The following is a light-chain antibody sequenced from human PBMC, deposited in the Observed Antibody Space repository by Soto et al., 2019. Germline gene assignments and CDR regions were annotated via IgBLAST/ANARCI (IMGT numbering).Light chain of an antibody. CDR2: DVS. J-gene: IGLJ1*01. V-gene: IGLV2-14*03. Sequence: QSALTQPASVSGSPGQSITVSCTGTSSDLGAYTYVSWCQQHPGKAPKLIIHDVSNRPSGVSNRFSGSKSGNSASLTISGLQAEDEADYYCSSYTSSGTYVFGSGTKLTVL. CDR3: SSYTSSGTYV. CDR1: SSDLGAYTY.